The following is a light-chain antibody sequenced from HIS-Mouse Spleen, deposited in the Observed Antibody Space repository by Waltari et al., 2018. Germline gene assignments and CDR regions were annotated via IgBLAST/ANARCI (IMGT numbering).Light chain of an antibody. Sequence: QSALTQPPSASGSPGQSVTISCTGTSSDVGGYNYVSWYQQHPGKAPKLMIYEVSKRPSGLPVRFSGSKSGNTASLTISGLQAEDEADYYCSSYAGSNNLVFGGGTKLTVL. CDR1: SSDVGGYNY. CDR2: EVS. CDR3: SSYAGSNNLV. J-gene: IGLJ2*01. V-gene: IGLV2-8*01.